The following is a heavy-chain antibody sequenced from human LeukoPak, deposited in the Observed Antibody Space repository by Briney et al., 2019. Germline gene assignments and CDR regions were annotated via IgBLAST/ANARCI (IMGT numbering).Heavy chain of an antibody. D-gene: IGHD1-1*01. CDR2: ISYNGGEK. V-gene: IGHV3-30*04. CDR1: GLTFSNYA. CDR3: AKVVQYTASTGTGLDY. Sequence: GGSLRLSCAASGLTFSNYAMHWVRQAPGKGLEGVSFISYNGGEKYYPDSVKGRFTISRENPKNTLYLQMDSLRAEDTAIYYCAKVVQYTASTGTGLDYWGQGTLVTVSS. J-gene: IGHJ4*02.